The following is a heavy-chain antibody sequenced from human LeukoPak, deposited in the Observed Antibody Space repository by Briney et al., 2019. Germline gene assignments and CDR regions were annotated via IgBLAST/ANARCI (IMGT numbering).Heavy chain of an antibody. V-gene: IGHV3-23*01. D-gene: IGHD3-10*01. CDR3: VRPIDNGSGSYYFDY. CDR1: GGSFSGYY. CDR2: LSGSGGST. J-gene: IGHJ4*02. Sequence: ETLSLTCAVYGGSFSGYYWSWVRQAPGKGLEWVSALSGSGGSTYYADSVKGRFTISRDNSKNTLYLQMSSLRAEDTAVYYCVRPIDNGSGSYYFDYWGQGTLVTVTS.